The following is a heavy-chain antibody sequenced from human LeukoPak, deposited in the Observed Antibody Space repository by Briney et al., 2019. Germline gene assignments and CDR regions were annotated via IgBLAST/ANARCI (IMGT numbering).Heavy chain of an antibody. Sequence: PSETLSLTCAVYGGSFSGYYWSWIRQPPGKGLEWIGEINHSGSTNYNPSLKSRVTISVDTSKNQFSLKLSSVTAADTAVYYCARAGGLVWGSYRLDYWGQGTLVTVSS. J-gene: IGHJ4*02. V-gene: IGHV4-34*01. CDR2: INHSGST. D-gene: IGHD3-16*02. CDR3: ARAGGLVWGSYRLDY. CDR1: GGSFSGYY.